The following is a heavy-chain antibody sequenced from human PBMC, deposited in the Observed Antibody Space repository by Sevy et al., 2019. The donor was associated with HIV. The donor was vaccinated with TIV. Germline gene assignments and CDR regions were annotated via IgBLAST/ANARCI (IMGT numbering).Heavy chain of an antibody. Sequence: GGSRRLSVPASEFTFSSYSMNWFRQAPGKGLKWVSSISISNNFINNADSLKGRFTISRDNAKNSLYLQMNNLRAEETAVYYCARDLREYSSSSKYYFDYWGQGILVTVSS. V-gene: IGHV3-21*01. CDR1: EFTFSSYS. CDR3: ARDLREYSSSSKYYFDY. CDR2: ISISNNFI. D-gene: IGHD6-6*01. J-gene: IGHJ4*02.